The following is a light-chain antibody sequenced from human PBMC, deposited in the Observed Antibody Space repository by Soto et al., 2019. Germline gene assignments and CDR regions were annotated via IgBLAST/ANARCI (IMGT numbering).Light chain of an antibody. CDR3: SSYVDGNSLV. CDR2: EVS. CDR1: SSDVGGFNY. J-gene: IGLJ2*01. Sequence: QSVLTQPPSASGSPGQSVTISCTGTSSDVGGFNYVSWYQQHPGKAPRLMIYEVSKRPSGVPDRFSGSKSGNTASLTVSGLQAEDEADYFCSSYVDGNSLVFGGWTQLTVL. V-gene: IGLV2-8*01.